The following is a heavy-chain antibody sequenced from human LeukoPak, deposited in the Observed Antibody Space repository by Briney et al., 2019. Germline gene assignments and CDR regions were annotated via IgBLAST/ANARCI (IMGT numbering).Heavy chain of an antibody. V-gene: IGHV3-53*01. CDR1: GFIVSSNY. CDR3: AKGPYAGTFSGFDY. Sequence: GGSLRLSCAASGFIVSSNYMSWVRQAPGKGLEWVSVIYIGGSTYYADSVKGRFTISRDNSKNTVYLQMNSLRAEGTAVYYCAKGPYAGTFSGFDYWGQGTLVTVSS. D-gene: IGHD6-13*01. CDR2: IYIGGST. J-gene: IGHJ4*02.